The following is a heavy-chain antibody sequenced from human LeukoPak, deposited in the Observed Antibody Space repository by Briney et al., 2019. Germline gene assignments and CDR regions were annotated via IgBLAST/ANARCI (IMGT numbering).Heavy chain of an antibody. CDR1: GFTFSSYA. CDR2: ISGSGGSI. Sequence: GGSLRLSCAASGFTFSSYAMSWVRQAPGKGLEWVSTISGSGGSIYYADSVKGRFTISRDNSKNTLYLQTNSLRAEDTAVYYCAKDIVAVRYYYYGMDVWGQGTTVTVSS. J-gene: IGHJ6*02. V-gene: IGHV3-23*01. CDR3: AKDIVAVRYYYYGMDV. D-gene: IGHD2-15*01.